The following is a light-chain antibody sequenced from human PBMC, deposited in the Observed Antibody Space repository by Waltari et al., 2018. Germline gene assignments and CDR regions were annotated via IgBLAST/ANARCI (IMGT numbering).Light chain of an antibody. CDR3: AAWDDSVTGPV. V-gene: IGLV1-47*01. J-gene: IGLJ3*02. CDR1: SSDIGSND. CDR2: RND. Sequence: QSMLTQPPSASGTPGQRVPISCSGSSSDIGSNDVYWYKHPPGTAPKLLIFRNDQRPSGVPDRFSGSKSGTSASLAISGLQSDDAAYYHCAAWDDSVTGPVFGGGTKLTVL.